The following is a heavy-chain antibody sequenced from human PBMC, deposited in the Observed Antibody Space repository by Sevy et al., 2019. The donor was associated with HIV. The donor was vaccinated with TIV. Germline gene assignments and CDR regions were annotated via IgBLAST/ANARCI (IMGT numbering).Heavy chain of an antibody. D-gene: IGHD6-19*01. Sequence: ASVKVSCKASGYTFTGYYMHWVRQAPGQGLEWMGWLNPNSGGTNYAQKFQGRVTMTRDTSISTAYMELSRLRSDDTAVYYCARDHERIAVADLYYYYGMDVWGQRTTVTDSS. V-gene: IGHV1-2*02. CDR3: ARDHERIAVADLYYYYGMDV. CDR1: GYTFTGYY. CDR2: LNPNSGGT. J-gene: IGHJ6*02.